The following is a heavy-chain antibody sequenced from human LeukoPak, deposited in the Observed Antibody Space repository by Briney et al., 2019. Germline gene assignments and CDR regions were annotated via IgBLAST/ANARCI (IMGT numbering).Heavy chain of an antibody. D-gene: IGHD5-12*01. V-gene: IGHV4-38-2*01. J-gene: IGHJ4*02. Sequence: SETLSLTCAVAGYSISSGYYWGWMRQPPGKGLEWIGSNYHSGSIYYNPSLKSRVTISVDTSKNQFSLKLSSVTAADTAVYYCARGTATMSLFDYWGQGTLVTVCS. CDR2: NYHSGSI. CDR3: ARGTATMSLFDY. CDR1: GYSISSGYY.